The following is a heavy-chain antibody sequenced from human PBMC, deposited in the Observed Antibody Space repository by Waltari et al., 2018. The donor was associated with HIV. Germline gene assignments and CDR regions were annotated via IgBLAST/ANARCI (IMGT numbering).Heavy chain of an antibody. J-gene: IGHJ4*02. CDR2: IKSKSDGGTT. CDR1: GLTSSNAW. V-gene: IGHV3-15*01. Sequence: EVQLVESGGGLVKPGGSLRLLCAASGLTSSNAWMSWFRQALGKGLEWVGRIKSKSDGGTTYAAPVKGRFIISRNDSKNMLYLQMKSLKTEDTAVYYCRTSSDYGDPPVDYWGQGTLVTVSS. CDR3: RTSSDYGDPPVDY. D-gene: IGHD4-17*01.